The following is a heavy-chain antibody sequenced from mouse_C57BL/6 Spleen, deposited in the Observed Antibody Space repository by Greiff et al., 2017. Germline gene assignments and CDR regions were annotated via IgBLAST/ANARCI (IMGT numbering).Heavy chain of an antibody. V-gene: IGHV3-8*01. CDR1: GYSITSDY. CDR2: ISYSGST. J-gene: IGHJ2*01. Sequence: VQLKESGPGLAKPSQTLSLTCSVTGYSITSDYWNWIRKFPGNKLEYMGYISYSGSTYYNPSLKSRISITRDTSKNQYYLQLNSVTTEDTATYYCARRGYYDYGSSEPRDYFDYWGQGTTLTVSS. D-gene: IGHD1-1*01. CDR3: ARRGYYDYGSSEPRDYFDY.